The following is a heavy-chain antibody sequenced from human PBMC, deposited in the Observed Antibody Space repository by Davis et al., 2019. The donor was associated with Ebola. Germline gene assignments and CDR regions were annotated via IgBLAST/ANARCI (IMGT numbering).Heavy chain of an antibody. CDR1: ALTFSSYA. J-gene: IGHJ4*02. Sequence: PSGSLRLSCAASALTFSSYAMHWVRQAPGKGLEWVAVISYDGSNKYYADSVKGRFTISRDNSKNTLYLQMNSLRAEDTAVYYCARDLHFNYDILTGAFDYWGQGTLVTVSS. V-gene: IGHV3-30-3*01. D-gene: IGHD3-9*01. CDR2: ISYDGSNK. CDR3: ARDLHFNYDILTGAFDY.